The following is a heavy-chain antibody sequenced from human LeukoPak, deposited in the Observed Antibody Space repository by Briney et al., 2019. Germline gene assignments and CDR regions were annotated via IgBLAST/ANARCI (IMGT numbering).Heavy chain of an antibody. D-gene: IGHD4-23*01. J-gene: IGHJ6*03. CDR3: AREDYGGIMDV. V-gene: IGHV3-53*01. Sequence: GGSLRLSCAASEFTFSSNYMSWVRQAPGKGLEWVSVIYSGGSTYYADSVKGRFTISRDNSKNTLYLQMNSLRAEDTAVYYCAREDYGGIMDVWGKRTTVTVSS. CDR2: IYSGGST. CDR1: EFTFSSNY.